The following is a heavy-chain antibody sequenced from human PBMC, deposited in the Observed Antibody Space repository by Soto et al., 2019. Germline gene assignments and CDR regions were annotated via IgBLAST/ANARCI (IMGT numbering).Heavy chain of an antibody. CDR2: IYSGGRN. D-gene: IGHD6-13*01. V-gene: IGHV4-4*07. CDR1: GCSISSFY. Sequence: TLSLTFTVSGCSISSFYWSLIRQPAGKGLEWIGRIYSGGRNNYNPSLKSRVTMSVDTSKNQFSLRLSSVTAADTAMYYCARGSSRWDYWGQGTLVTVSS. CDR3: ARGSSRWDY. J-gene: IGHJ4*02.